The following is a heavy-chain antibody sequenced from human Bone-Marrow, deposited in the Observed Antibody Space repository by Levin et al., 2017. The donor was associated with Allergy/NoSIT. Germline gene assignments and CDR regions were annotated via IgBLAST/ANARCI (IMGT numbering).Heavy chain of an antibody. J-gene: IGHJ6*03. D-gene: IGHD3-10*01. Sequence: GGSLRLSCAASGFTFSSYSMNWVRQAPGKGLEWVSYISSSSSTIYYADSVKGRFTISRDNAKNSLYLQMNSLRAEDTAVYYCAREGVAMVRGVISYYYYYYMDVWGKGTTVTVSS. CDR1: GFTFSSYS. CDR2: ISSSSSTI. CDR3: AREGVAMVRGVISYYYYYYMDV. V-gene: IGHV3-48*01.